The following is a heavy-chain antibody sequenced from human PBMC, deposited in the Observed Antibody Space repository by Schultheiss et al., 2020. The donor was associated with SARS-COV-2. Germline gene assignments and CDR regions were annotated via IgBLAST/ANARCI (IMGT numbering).Heavy chain of an antibody. CDR2: IYSGGST. D-gene: IGHD4-17*01. Sequence: GGSLRLSCAASGFTVSSNYMSWVRQAPGKGLEWVSVIYSGGSTYYADSVKGRFTISRDNSKNTLYLQMNSLRAEDTAVYYCAKATDYGDYGYYYYGMDVWGQGTTVTVSS. CDR1: GFTVSSNY. V-gene: IGHV3-53*01. J-gene: IGHJ6*02. CDR3: AKATDYGDYGYYYYGMDV.